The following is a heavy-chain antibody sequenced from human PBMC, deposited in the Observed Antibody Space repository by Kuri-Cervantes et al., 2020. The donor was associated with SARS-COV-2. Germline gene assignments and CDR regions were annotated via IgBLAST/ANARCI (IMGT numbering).Heavy chain of an antibody. CDR1: GYTITGYY. CDR3: ARGRCSSTSCYGYYYYNYGMDF. Sequence: ASSKVSCKASGYTITGYYMHWWGQAPGQGLVWMGWINPNSGGTNYAQKFQGWVTMTRDTSISTAYMELSRLRSDDTVEYYCARGRCSSTSCYGYYYYNYGMDFWGQGTTVTVSS. J-gene: IGHJ6*02. D-gene: IGHD2-2*01. CDR2: INPNSGGT. V-gene: IGHV1-2*04.